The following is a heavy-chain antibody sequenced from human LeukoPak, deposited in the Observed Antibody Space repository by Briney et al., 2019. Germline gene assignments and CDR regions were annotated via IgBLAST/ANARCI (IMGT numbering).Heavy chain of an antibody. J-gene: IGHJ4*02. CDR2: IGAFNGHT. V-gene: IGHV1-18*01. CDR1: DDTFPNYG. D-gene: IGHD3-3*01. CDR3: ARFTIFGVSNILDF. Sequence: ASVKVSCKASDDTFPNYGISWVRQAPGQGLEWMGWIGAFNGHTNLAQKFQDRVTTTTDTSTSTVYMELRSLRLDDTAVYYCARFTIFGVSNILDFWGQGTLFTVSS.